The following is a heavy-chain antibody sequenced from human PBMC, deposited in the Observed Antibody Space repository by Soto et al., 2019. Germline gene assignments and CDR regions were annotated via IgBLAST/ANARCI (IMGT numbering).Heavy chain of an antibody. J-gene: IGHJ5*02. D-gene: IGHD5-18*01. Sequence: PSETLSLTCAVYGGSFSGYYWSWIRQPPGKGLEWIGEINHSGSTNYNPSLKSRDTISVDTSKNKFSLKLSSVTAADTAVYYCARYSYGYGFDPWGQGTLVTVSS. V-gene: IGHV4-34*01. CDR3: ARYSYGYGFDP. CDR2: INHSGST. CDR1: GGSFSGYY.